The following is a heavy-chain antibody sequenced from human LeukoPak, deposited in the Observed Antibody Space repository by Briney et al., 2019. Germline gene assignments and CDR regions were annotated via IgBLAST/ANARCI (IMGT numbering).Heavy chain of an antibody. CDR2: IYTSGST. D-gene: IGHD1-1*01. CDR3: ARARRWNAAVEGWWFDP. V-gene: IGHV4-4*07. Sequence: PSETLSLTCTVSGGSITIYYWSWIRQPAGKGLEWIGRIYTSGSTNYNPSLKSRVTMSVDTSKNQFSLKLSSVTAADTAVYYCARARRWNAAVEGWWFDPWGQGTLVTVSS. J-gene: IGHJ5*02. CDR1: GGSITIYY.